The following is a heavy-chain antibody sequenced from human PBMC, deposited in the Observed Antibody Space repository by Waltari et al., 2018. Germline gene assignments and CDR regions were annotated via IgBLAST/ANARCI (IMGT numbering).Heavy chain of an antibody. CDR2: IKEDGSEK. J-gene: IGHJ4*02. CDR1: GFTFNTYW. V-gene: IGHV3-7*01. D-gene: IGHD3-22*01. Sequence: EVQLVESGGGLVQPGGSLRLSCAASGFTFNTYWMTWVRQAPGKGLEWVANIKEDGSEKYYVDFVKGRFTISRDNAKNALYLQMNSLRAEDTAVYYCARDSFPFYDSSGYYPDYWGPGTLVTVSS. CDR3: ARDSFPFYDSSGYYPDY.